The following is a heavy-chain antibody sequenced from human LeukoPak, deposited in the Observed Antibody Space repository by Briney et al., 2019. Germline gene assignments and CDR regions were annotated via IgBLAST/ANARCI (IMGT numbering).Heavy chain of an antibody. V-gene: IGHV4-39*07. CDR2: IYYSGST. Sequence: PSETLSLTCTVSGGSISRSGYYWGWIRQTPGKGLEWIGSIYYSGSTYYKSSLKSRVTISLDTSKNQFSLKLSSVTAADTAVYYCARELHSGSYYFDYWGQGTLVTVSS. J-gene: IGHJ4*02. D-gene: IGHD1-26*01. CDR1: GGSISRSGYY. CDR3: ARELHSGSYYFDY.